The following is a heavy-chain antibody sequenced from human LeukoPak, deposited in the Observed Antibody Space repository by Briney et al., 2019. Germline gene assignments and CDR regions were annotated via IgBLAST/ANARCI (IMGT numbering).Heavy chain of an antibody. CDR2: IYHSGST. Sequence: SETLSLTCTVSGYSISSGYYWGWIRQPPGKGLEWIGSIYHSGSTYYNPSLKSRVTISVDTSKNQFSLKLSSVTAADTAVYYCASGYCSSTSCHHDAFDIWGQGTMVTVSS. J-gene: IGHJ3*02. V-gene: IGHV4-38-2*02. CDR3: ASGYCSSTSCHHDAFDI. D-gene: IGHD2-2*03. CDR1: GYSISSGYY.